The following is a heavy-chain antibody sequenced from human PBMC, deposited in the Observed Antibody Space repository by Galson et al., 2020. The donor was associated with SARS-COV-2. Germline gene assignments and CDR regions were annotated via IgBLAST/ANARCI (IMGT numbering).Heavy chain of an antibody. J-gene: IGHJ6*02. CDR3: AKNYGSGSYYYYYGMDV. Sequence: GGSLRLSCQASGFSFSSYEMRWVRKAPGKGLEWVSRVSGTGDSATYADSVEGRFIVSRDNSENMVYLQMNSLRAEDTAVYYCAKNYGSGSYYYYYGMDVWGQGTTVTVSS. V-gene: IGHV3-23*01. D-gene: IGHD3-10*01. CDR1: GFSFSSYE. CDR2: VSGTGDSA.